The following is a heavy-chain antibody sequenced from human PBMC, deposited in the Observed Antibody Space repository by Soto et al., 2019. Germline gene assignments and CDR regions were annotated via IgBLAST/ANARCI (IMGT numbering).Heavy chain of an antibody. Sequence: ASVKVSCKASGYTFTSYDINWVRQATGQGLEWMGWMDPNSGNTGYAQKFQGRVTMTRNTSISTAYMELSSLRSEDTAVYYCARGLGGYYYYYMDVWGKGTTVTVSS. J-gene: IGHJ6*03. V-gene: IGHV1-8*01. CDR1: GYTFTSYD. CDR3: ARGLGGYYYYYMDV. CDR2: MDPNSGNT.